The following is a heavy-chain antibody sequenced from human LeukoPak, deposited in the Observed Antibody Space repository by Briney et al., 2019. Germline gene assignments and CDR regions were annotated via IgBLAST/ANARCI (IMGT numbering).Heavy chain of an antibody. CDR1: GFTVSSNY. Sequence: GGSLRLSCAASGFTVSSNYMSWVRQAPGKGLEWVSVIYSGGSTYYADSVKGRFTISRDNSKNTLYPQMNSLRAEDTAVYYCARDPGVTDAFDIWGQGTMVTVSS. V-gene: IGHV3-53*01. J-gene: IGHJ3*02. CDR2: IYSGGST. D-gene: IGHD3-10*01. CDR3: ARDPGVTDAFDI.